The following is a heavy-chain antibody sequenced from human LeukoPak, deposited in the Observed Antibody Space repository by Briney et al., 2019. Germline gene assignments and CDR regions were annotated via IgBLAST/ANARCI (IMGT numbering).Heavy chain of an antibody. CDR3: ASEGVDY. V-gene: IGHV3-21*01. D-gene: IGHD3-16*01. J-gene: IGHJ4*02. CDR2: ISSSSSYI. Sequence: KSGGSLRLSFAASGFTFSSYSMNWVRQAPGKGLEWVSSISSSSSYIYYADSVKGRFTISRDNAKNSLYLQMNSLRAEDTAVYYCASEGVDYWGQGTLVTVSS. CDR1: GFTFSSYS.